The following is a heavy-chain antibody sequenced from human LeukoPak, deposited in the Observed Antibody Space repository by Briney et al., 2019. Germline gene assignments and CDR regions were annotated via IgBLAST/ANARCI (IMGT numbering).Heavy chain of an antibody. J-gene: IGHJ4*02. D-gene: IGHD3-22*01. V-gene: IGHV1-69*13. CDR2: IIPIFGTA. Sequence: SVRVSCKASGGTFISYAISWVRQAPGQGLEWMGGIIPIFGTANYAQKFQGRVTITADESTSTAYMELSSLRSEDTAVYYCARDFRRDYYDSSGSMNYWGQGTLVTVSS. CDR1: GGTFISYA. CDR3: ARDFRRDYYDSSGSMNY.